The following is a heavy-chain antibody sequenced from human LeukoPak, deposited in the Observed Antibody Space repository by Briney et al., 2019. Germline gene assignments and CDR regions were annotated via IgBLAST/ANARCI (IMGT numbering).Heavy chain of an antibody. V-gene: IGHV4-39*01. CDR2: IYYSGNT. CDR3: ALETDICSSNSCYSTGFDP. J-gene: IGHJ5*02. D-gene: IGHD2-2*01. Sequence: ASETLSLTCTVSRGSISSRTYYWGWIRQPPGKGLEWIGSIYYSGNTYYNPSLKSRVTISVDTSNNQCSLKLRSVTAADTAVYYCALETDICSSNSCYSTGFDPWGQGTLVTVSS. CDR1: RGSISSRTYY.